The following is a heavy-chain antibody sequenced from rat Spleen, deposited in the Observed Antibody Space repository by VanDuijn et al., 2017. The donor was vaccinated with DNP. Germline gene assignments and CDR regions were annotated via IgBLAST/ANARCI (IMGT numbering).Heavy chain of an antibody. V-gene: IGHV2-6*01. D-gene: IGHD1-10*01. Sequence: QVQLKESGPGLVQPSQTLSLTCTVAGFSLTSNNVHWVRQPPGKGLEWIAAISSGGSTYYNSALKSRLSISRDTSKSQVFLEMNSLQTEDTAMYFCASGTTTWFAYWGQGTLVTVSS. CDR1: GFSLTSNN. CDR3: ASGTTTWFAY. CDR2: ISSGGST. J-gene: IGHJ3*01.